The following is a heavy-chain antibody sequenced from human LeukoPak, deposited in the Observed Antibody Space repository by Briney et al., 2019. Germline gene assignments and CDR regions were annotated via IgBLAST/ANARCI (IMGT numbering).Heavy chain of an antibody. D-gene: IGHD4-17*01. Sequence: GGSLRLSCAASGFTFNGYAMHWVRQAPGKGLEWVAVISYDGSNKYYADSVKGRFTISRDNSKNTLYLQMNSLRAEDTAVYYCAKDGGSYDYGDYEGSYFDYWGQGTLVTVSS. CDR1: GFTFNGYA. V-gene: IGHV3-30*04. CDR2: ISYDGSNK. J-gene: IGHJ4*02. CDR3: AKDGGSYDYGDYEGSYFDY.